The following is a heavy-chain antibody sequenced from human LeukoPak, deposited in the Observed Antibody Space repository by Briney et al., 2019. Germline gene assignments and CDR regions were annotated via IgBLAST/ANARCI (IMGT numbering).Heavy chain of an antibody. D-gene: IGHD6-19*01. J-gene: IGHJ4*02. CDR3: ARALKVAVAGTNFDY. CDR1: GYTFTSYG. V-gene: IGHV1-18*01. Sequence: ASVQVSCKASGYTFTSYGISWVRQAPGQGLEWMGWISAYNGNTNYAQKLQGRVTMTTDTSTSTAYMELRSLRSDDTAVYYCARALKVAVAGTNFDYWGQGTLVTVSS. CDR2: ISAYNGNT.